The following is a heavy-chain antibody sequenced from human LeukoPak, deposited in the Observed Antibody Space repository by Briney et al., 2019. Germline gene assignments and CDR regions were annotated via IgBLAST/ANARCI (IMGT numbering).Heavy chain of an antibody. D-gene: IGHD5-24*01. J-gene: IGHJ3*02. CDR1: GFTFNSYW. CDR3: ARDIGDGYNFGAFDI. CDR2: ISSSSSYI. Sequence: PGGSLRLSCAASGFTFNSYWMSWVRQAPGKGLEWVSSISSSSSYIYYADSVKGRFTISRDNAKNSLYLQMNSLRAEDTAVYYCARDIGDGYNFGAFDIWGQGTMVTVSS. V-gene: IGHV3-21*01.